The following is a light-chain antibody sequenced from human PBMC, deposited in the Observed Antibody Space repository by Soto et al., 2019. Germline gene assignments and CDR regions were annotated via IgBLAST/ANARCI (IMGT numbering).Light chain of an antibody. V-gene: IGKV3-15*01. CDR1: QSVSSN. J-gene: IGKJ1*01. Sequence: EIVMTQSPATLSVSPGERATLSCRASQSVSSNLAWYQQKPGQAPRLLIYGASTSATGIPARFSGSGSGTEFTLTISSLQSEDLAVYYCQQYNNWTPWTFGQGTKVEIK. CDR3: QQYNNWTPWT. CDR2: GAS.